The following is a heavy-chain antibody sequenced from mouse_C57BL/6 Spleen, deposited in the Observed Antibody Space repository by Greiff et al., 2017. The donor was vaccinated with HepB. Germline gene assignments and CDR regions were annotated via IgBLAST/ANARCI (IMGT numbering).Heavy chain of an antibody. J-gene: IGHJ4*01. D-gene: IGHD1-1*01. V-gene: IGHV1-50*01. Sequence: VQLQQSGAELVKPGASVKLSCKASGYTFTSYWMQWVKQRPGQGLEWIGEIDPSDSYTNYNQKFKGKATLTVDTSSSTAYMQRSSLTSEDSAVYYWATVVDNYAMDYWGQGASATVSS. CDR1: GYTFTSYW. CDR3: ATVVDNYAMDY. CDR2: IDPSDSYT.